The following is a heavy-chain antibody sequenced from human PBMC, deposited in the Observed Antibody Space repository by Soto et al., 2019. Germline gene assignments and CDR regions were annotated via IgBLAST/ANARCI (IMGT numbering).Heavy chain of an antibody. D-gene: IGHD3-22*01. V-gene: IGHV4-4*07. J-gene: IGHJ4*02. CDR1: GGSISSYY. CDR3: ARGRYYDSSGYYFFGLFDY. Sequence: SETLSLTCTVSGGSISSYYWSWIRQPAGKGLEWIGRIYTSGSTNYNPSLKSRVTVSVDTSKNQFSVKLSSVTAADTAVYYCARGRYYDSSGYYFFGLFDYWGQGTLVTVSS. CDR2: IYTSGST.